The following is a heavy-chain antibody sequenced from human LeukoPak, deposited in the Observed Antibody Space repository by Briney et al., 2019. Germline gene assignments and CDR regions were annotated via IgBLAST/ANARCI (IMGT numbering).Heavy chain of an antibody. D-gene: IGHD6-6*01. CDR1: GFTFSDYY. CDR2: ISSSASTI. CDR3: ARRAALPPYFDS. Sequence: GGSLRLSCAASGFTFSDYYMNWIRQAPGKGLEWVSYISSSASTIYYADSVKGRFTISRDNAKNSLFLQMNSLRAEDTAVYYCARRAALPPYFDSGGQEILVTVS. J-gene: IGHJ4*02. V-gene: IGHV3-11*04.